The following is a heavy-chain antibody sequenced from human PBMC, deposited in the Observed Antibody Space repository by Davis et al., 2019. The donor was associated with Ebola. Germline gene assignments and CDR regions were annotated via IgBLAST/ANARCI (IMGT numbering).Heavy chain of an antibody. D-gene: IGHD3-3*01. CDR1: GFTFSSYS. CDR3: ARDNVWGCYYRYNWFDP. V-gene: IGHV3-21*01. Sequence: GESLKISCAASGFTFSSYSMNWVRQAPGKGLEWVSSISSSSSYIYYADSVKGRFTISRDNAKNSLYLQMNSLRAEDTAVYYCARDNVWGCYYRYNWFDPWGQGTLGTVS. CDR2: ISSSSSYI. J-gene: IGHJ5*02.